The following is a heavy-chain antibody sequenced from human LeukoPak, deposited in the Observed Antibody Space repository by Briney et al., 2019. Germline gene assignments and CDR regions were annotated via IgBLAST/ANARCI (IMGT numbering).Heavy chain of an antibody. V-gene: IGHV4-59*01. Sequence: SETLSLTCTVSGGSISSYYWSWIRQPPGKGLEWIGYIYYSGSTSHNPSLKSRVTISIDTSKNQFSLRLNSVTTADTAVYYCAINSDGSVDYWGQGTLVTVSS. CDR3: AINSDGSVDY. D-gene: IGHD2-15*01. J-gene: IGHJ4*02. CDR2: IYYSGST. CDR1: GGSISSYY.